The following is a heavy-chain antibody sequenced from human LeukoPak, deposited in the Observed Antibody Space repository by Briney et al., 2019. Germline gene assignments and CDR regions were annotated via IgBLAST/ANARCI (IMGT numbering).Heavy chain of an antibody. CDR1: GFTFSSYA. CDR3: AKDRENLGIVVVVAAGVDDDA. CDR2: ISGSGGST. Sequence: PGGSLRLSCAASGFTFSSYAMSWVRQAPGKGLEWVSAISGSGGSTYYADSVKGRFTISRDNSKNTLYLQMNSLRAEDTAVYYCAKDRENLGIVVVVAAGVDDDAWGQGTLVTVSS. J-gene: IGHJ5*02. V-gene: IGHV3-23*01. D-gene: IGHD2-15*01.